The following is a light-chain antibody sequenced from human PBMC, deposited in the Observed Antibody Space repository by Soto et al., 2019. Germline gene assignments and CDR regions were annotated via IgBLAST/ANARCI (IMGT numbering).Light chain of an antibody. V-gene: IGKV3-20*01. J-gene: IGKJ5*01. Sequence: SGLTQSTSTLSLSPGERATLSCRASQSVSSSYLAWYQQKPGQAPRFLIYGASSRATGIPDRFSGSGSGTDFTLTISRLEPEDFAVYYCQQYGGTPPITFGQGTRLEI. CDR1: QSVSSSY. CDR2: GAS. CDR3: QQYGGTPPIT.